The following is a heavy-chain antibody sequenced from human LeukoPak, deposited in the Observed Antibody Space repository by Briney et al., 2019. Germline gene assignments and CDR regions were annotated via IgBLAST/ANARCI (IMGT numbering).Heavy chain of an antibody. J-gene: IGHJ4*02. CDR1: GGSIYSSSYY. Sequence: PSETLSLTCTVSGGSIYSSSYYWGWIRQPPGKGLEWIGSIYYSGSTYYNPSLKSRVTISVDTSKNQFSLKLSSVTAADTAVYYCARDQRGLVPLDYWGQGTLVTVSS. V-gene: IGHV4-39*07. D-gene: IGHD6-19*01. CDR2: IYYSGST. CDR3: ARDQRGLVPLDY.